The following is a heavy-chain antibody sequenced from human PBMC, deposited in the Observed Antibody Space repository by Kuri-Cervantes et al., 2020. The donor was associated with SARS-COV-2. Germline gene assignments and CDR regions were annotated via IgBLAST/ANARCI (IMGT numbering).Heavy chain of an antibody. J-gene: IGHJ5*02. V-gene: IGHV3-74*01. CDR3: ARDQGWLDPWWFDP. CDR1: GFTFGNYW. CDR2: FMSDGTSP. D-gene: IGHD6-19*01. Sequence: GGSLRLSCAASGFTFGNYWMHWVRQAPGKGLVWVSRFMSDGTSPSYADSVRGRFTISRDNARNTLYLQMNSLRAEDTAVYYCARDQGWLDPWWFDPWGQGTLVTVSS.